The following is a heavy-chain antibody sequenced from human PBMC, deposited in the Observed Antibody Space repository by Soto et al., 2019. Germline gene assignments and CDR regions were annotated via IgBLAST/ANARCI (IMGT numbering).Heavy chain of an antibody. D-gene: IGHD4-17*01. V-gene: IGHV4-59*08. Sequence: LSLTCTVSGGSISSYYWSWIRQPPGKGLEWIGYIYYSGSTNYNPSLKSRVTISVDTSKNQFSLKLSSVTAADTAVYYCARHVGSRLPLFDYWGQGTLVTVSS. CDR1: GGSISSYY. J-gene: IGHJ4*02. CDR3: ARHVGSRLPLFDY. CDR2: IYYSGST.